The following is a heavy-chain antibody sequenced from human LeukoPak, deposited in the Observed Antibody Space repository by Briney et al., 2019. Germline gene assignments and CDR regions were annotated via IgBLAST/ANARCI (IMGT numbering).Heavy chain of an antibody. D-gene: IGHD3-3*01. V-gene: IGHV3-21*01. CDR3: ARVFGVVFP. CDR1: GFTFNTYT. Sequence: GGSLRLSCAASGFTFNTYTMNWVRQAPGKGLEWVSSITASSTAIYSADSVKGRFTISRDNAKNFLYLQMNSLRAEDTAVYYCARVFGVVFPWGQGTLVTVSS. CDR2: ITASSTAI. J-gene: IGHJ5*02.